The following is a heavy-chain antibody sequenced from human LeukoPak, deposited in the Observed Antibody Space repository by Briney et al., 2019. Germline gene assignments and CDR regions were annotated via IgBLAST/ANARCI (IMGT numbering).Heavy chain of an antibody. V-gene: IGHV1-8*01. CDR1: GYTFTSYD. D-gene: IGHD3-22*01. J-gene: IGHJ4*02. Sequence: ASVKVSCKASGYTFTSYDINWVRQAPGQGLEWMGWMNPNSGNTGYAQKFQGRVTMTRNTSISTAYMELSSLRSEDTAVYYCARGLKDSSGYYFDYWGQGTLVTVSS. CDR3: ARGLKDSSGYYFDY. CDR2: MNPNSGNT.